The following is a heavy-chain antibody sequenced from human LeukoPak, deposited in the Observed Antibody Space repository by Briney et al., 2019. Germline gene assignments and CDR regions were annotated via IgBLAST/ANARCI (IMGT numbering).Heavy chain of an antibody. J-gene: IGHJ4*02. Sequence: GASVKVSCKASGYTFTGYYMHWVRQAPGQGLEWMGRINPNSGGTNYAQKFQGRVTMTRDTSISTAYMELSRLRSDDTAVYYCASLVAAAGTGRNFDYWGQGTLVTVSS. V-gene: IGHV1-2*06. CDR1: GYTFTGYY. CDR2: INPNSGGT. CDR3: ASLVAAAGTGRNFDY. D-gene: IGHD6-13*01.